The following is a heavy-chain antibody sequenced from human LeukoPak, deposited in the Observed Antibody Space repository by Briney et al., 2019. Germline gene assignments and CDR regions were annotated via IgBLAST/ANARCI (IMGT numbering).Heavy chain of an antibody. CDR3: ARTNCSGGSCYDY. V-gene: IGHV4-4*02. CDR1: GGSISSSNW. CDR2: IYHSGST. D-gene: IGHD2-15*01. J-gene: IGHJ4*02. Sequence: KASETLSLTCAVSGGSISSSNWWSWVRQPPGKGLEWIGEIYHSGSTNYNPSLKSRVTISVDKSKNQFSLKLSSVTAADTAVYYCARTNCSGGSCYDYWGQGTLVTVSS.